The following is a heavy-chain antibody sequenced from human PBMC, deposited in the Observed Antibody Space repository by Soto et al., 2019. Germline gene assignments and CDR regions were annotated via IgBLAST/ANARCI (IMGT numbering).Heavy chain of an antibody. V-gene: IGHV4-59*01. Sequence: SETLSLTCTVSGGSISSYYCSWIRQPPGKGLEWIGYIYYSGSTNYNPSLKSRVTISVDTSKNQFSLKLSSVTAADTAVYYCARGRSSSRYNWFDPWGQGTLVTV. J-gene: IGHJ5*02. CDR3: ARGRSSSRYNWFDP. CDR2: IYYSGST. CDR1: GGSISSYY. D-gene: IGHD6-13*01.